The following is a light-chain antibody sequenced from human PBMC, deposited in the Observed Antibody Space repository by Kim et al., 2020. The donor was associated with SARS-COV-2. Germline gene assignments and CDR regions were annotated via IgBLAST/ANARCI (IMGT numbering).Light chain of an antibody. CDR1: TSDGGSNY. V-gene: IGLV1-47*01. J-gene: IGLJ3*02. CDR3: AAWDDRLSGWV. CDR2: RNN. Sequence: GQRVTLSGSGSTSDGGSNYVCWYQHLPGTAPKLLIYRNNERPSGVPDRFSGSKSDTSASLAISGLRSEDEADYYCAAWDDRLSGWVFGGGTQLTVL.